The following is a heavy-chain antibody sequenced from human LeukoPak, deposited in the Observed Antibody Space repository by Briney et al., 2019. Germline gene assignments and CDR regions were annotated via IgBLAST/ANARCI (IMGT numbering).Heavy chain of an antibody. Sequence: GGSLRLSCAASGFTFSDYYMSWIRQAPGKGLEWVSYISSSGSTIYYADSVKGRFTISRDSAKNSLYLQMNSLRAEDTAVYYCARDIRVVVPAAPDYWGQGTLVTVSS. CDR1: GFTFSDYY. D-gene: IGHD2-2*01. CDR2: ISSSGSTI. J-gene: IGHJ4*02. V-gene: IGHV3-11*04. CDR3: ARDIRVVVPAAPDY.